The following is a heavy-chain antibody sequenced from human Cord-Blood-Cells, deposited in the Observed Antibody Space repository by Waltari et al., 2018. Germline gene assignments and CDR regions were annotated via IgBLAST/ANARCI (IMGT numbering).Heavy chain of an antibody. V-gene: IGHV1-24*01. CDR1: GYTLTELS. D-gene: IGHD1-26*01. J-gene: IGHJ4*02. Sequence: QVQLVQSGAEVKKPGASVKVSCKVSGYTLTELSMPWVRQAPGKGLEWMGGFDPEDGETIYAQKFQGRVTMTEDTSTDTAYMELSSLRSEDTAVYYCATVSPSRELQKRHYFDYWGQGTLVTVSS. CDR3: ATVSPSRELQKRHYFDY. CDR2: FDPEDGET.